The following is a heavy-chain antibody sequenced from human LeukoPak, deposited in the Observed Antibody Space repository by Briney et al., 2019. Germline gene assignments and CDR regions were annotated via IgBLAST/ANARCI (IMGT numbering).Heavy chain of an antibody. V-gene: IGHV3-7*01. D-gene: IGHD1-1*01. CDR2: IKQEGSEK. CDR1: GFTFSNAW. Sequence: PGGSLRLSCAASGFTFSNAWMSWVRQAPGKGLGWVANIKQEGSEKYYVDSVKGRFTISRDNAKNSLYLQMNSLRAEDTAVYYCAKVRYFYSTYNHDFMFDYWGQGTLVTVSS. J-gene: IGHJ4*02. CDR3: AKVRYFYSTYNHDFMFDY.